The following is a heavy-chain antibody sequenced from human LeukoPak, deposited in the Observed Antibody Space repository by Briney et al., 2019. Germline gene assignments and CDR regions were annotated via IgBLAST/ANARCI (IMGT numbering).Heavy chain of an antibody. D-gene: IGHD6-13*01. J-gene: IGHJ4*02. CDR3: ASGGIATFDY. V-gene: IGHV4-59*01. CDR2: IYYNRST. CDR1: GGSISSYS. Sequence: SETLRLTCTVSGGSISSYSLSWIRQPPGKGLEWIGYIYYNRSTNYNPSLKSRVTITVDTFRNKFSMKLSSVTAADTAVYCGASGGIATFDYWGQGALGTVSS.